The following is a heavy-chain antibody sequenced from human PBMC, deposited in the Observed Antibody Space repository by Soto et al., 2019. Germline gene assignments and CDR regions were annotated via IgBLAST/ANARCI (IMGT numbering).Heavy chain of an antibody. CDR3: VRQSGYSGHDRPPFDY. V-gene: IGHV4-30-4*01. CDR1: GGSITSGDYY. J-gene: IGHJ4*02. CDR2: IYYSGST. D-gene: IGHD5-12*01. Sequence: QVQLQESGPGLVKPSQTLSLTCTVSGGSITSGDYYWSWIRQPPGKGLEWIGSIYYSGSTYYNPSLKCRVTISVDTSTDQFSLKLGSVTAADTAVYYCVRQSGYSGHDRPPFDYWGQGTLVTVSS.